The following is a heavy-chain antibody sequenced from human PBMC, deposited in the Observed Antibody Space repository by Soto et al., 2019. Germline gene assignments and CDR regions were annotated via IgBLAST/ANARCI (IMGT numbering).Heavy chain of an antibody. Sequence: EVQLVESGGGLVQPGGSLRLSCAASGFTFRTYWMYWVRQGPGKGLVWVSRVKGDVSATNYADSVKGRFTISRDNAKNTLYLQMNSLTAEDTAVYYCVRDLFSYSDRDYWGHGTLVTVSS. D-gene: IGHD4-17*01. CDR1: GFTFRTYW. CDR3: VRDLFSYSDRDY. CDR2: VKGDVSAT. J-gene: IGHJ4*01. V-gene: IGHV3-74*01.